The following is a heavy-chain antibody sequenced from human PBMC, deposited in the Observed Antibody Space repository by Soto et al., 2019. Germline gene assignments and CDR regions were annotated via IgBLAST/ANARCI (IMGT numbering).Heavy chain of an antibody. CDR2: VSIDGSHE. Sequence: GGSLRLSCAASGFTFSTYPMHWVRQAPGKGLEWVAAVSIDGSHEFYADSVKGRFTISRDNSKDTLYLQMNSLRVEDTAVYYCARGPIVAVAHVDYWGQGTLVTVSS. J-gene: IGHJ4*02. V-gene: IGHV3-30-3*01. CDR1: GFTFSTYP. D-gene: IGHD3-22*01. CDR3: ARGPIVAVAHVDY.